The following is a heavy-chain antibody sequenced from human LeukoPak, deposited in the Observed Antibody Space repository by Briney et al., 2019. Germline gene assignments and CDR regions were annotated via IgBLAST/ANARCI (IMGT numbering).Heavy chain of an antibody. CDR2: INHSGST. Sequence: PSETLSLTCAVYGGSFSGYYWSWIRQPPGEGLEWIGEINHSGSTNYNPSLKSRVTISVDTSKNQFSLKLSSVTAADTAVYYCAGYYYGSGSPHNFDYWGQGTLVTVSS. CDR1: GGSFSGYY. J-gene: IGHJ4*02. CDR3: AGYYYGSGSPHNFDY. D-gene: IGHD3-10*01. V-gene: IGHV4-34*01.